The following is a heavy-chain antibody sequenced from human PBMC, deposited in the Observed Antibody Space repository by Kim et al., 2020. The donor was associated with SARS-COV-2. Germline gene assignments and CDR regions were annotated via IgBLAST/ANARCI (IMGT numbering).Heavy chain of an antibody. Sequence: NYTPSLKSRVTISVDTSKNQFSLKLSSVTAADTAVYYCARATEQWLPLVYWGQGTLVTVSS. J-gene: IGHJ4*02. D-gene: IGHD6-19*01. V-gene: IGHV4-59*01. CDR3: ARATEQWLPLVY.